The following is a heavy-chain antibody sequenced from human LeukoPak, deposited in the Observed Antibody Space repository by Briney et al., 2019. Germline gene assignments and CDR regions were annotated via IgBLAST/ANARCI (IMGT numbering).Heavy chain of an antibody. V-gene: IGHV3-13*01. J-gene: IGHJ4*02. CDR2: IGTAGDT. CDR3: ARWVYYGSGSYYYDY. CDR1: GFTFSSYD. Sequence: GGSLRLSCAASGFTFSSYDMHWVRQATGKGLEWVSAIGTAGDTYYPGSVKGRFTISRENAKNSLYLQMNSLRAGDTAVYYCARWVYYGSGSYYYDYWGQGTLVTVSS. D-gene: IGHD3-10*01.